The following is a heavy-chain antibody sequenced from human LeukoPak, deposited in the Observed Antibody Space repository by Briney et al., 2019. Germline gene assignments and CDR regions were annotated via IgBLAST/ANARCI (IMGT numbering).Heavy chain of an antibody. CDR1: GFTFSSYE. D-gene: IGHD3-10*02. Sequence: GGSLRLSCAASGFTFSSYEMNWVRQAPGEGLGWVSYISGVGSVNNYADSVKGQFTISRDNAKNSLYLQMNSLRAEDTAVYYCAELGITMIGGVWGKGTTVTISS. J-gene: IGHJ6*04. CDR3: AELGITMIGGV. CDR2: ISGVGSVN. V-gene: IGHV3-48*03.